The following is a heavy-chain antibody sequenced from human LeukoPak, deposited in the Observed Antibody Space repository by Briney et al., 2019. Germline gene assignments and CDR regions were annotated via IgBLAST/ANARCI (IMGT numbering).Heavy chain of an antibody. V-gene: IGHV3-11*01. CDR3: ARDAKITMVRGVFDY. CDR1: GFIFSDYY. Sequence: GGSLRLSCATSGFIFSDYYMTWIRQAPGKGLEWISYINGRGNTINYADSVKGRFTISRDNAKNSLLLQMNSLRAEDTAVYYCARDAKITMVRGVFDYWAREPWSPSPQ. CDR2: INGRGNTI. J-gene: IGHJ4*02. D-gene: IGHD3-10*01.